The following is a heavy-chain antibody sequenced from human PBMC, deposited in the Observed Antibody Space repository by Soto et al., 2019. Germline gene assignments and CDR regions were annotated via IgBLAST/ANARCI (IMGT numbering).Heavy chain of an antibody. CDR3: ASKYGDYVYGFDP. D-gene: IGHD4-17*01. CDR2: IIPILGIA. J-gene: IGHJ5*02. V-gene: IGHV1-69*02. Sequence: QVQLVQSGAEVKKPGSSVKVSCKASGGTFSSYTISWVRQAPGQGLEWMGRIIPILGIANYAQKFQGRVTNTQDXXTSTAYMELSSLRSEDTAVYYCASKYGDYVYGFDPWGQGTLVTVSS. CDR1: GGTFSSYT.